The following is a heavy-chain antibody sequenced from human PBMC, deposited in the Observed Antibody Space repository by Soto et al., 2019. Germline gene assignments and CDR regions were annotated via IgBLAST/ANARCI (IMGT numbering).Heavy chain of an antibody. CDR1: GFTFSSYA. CDR3: ARPDYGSGSYPDY. D-gene: IGHD3-10*01. CDR2: ISYDGSNK. Sequence: QVQLVESGGGVVQPGRSLRLSCTASGFTFSSYAMHWVRQAPGKGLEWVAVISYDGSNKYYADSVKGRFTISRDNSKITLFLQMNSLRAEDTAVYYCARPDYGSGSYPDYWGQGTLVTVSS. V-gene: IGHV3-30-3*01. J-gene: IGHJ4*02.